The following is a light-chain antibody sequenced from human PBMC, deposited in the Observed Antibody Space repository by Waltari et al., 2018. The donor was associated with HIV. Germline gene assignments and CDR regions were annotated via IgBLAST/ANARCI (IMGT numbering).Light chain of an antibody. CDR2: KAS. CDR1: QSVRTW. V-gene: IGKV1-5*03. Sequence: DIQMTQSPSTLSASVGDTVTMTCRASQSVRTWLAWYQQKSGHAPKLLIYKASALESGVPFRFSGSGSGTDFNLTIAGLQPDDFATYFCHNNHTITFGPGTRVDLK. J-gene: IGKJ3*01. CDR3: HNNHTIT.